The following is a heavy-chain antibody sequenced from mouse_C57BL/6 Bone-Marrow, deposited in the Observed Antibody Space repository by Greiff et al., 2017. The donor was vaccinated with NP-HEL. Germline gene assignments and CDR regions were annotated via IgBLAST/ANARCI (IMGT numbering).Heavy chain of an antibody. J-gene: IGHJ1*03. V-gene: IGHV1-81*01. Sequence: VMLVESGAELARPGASVKLSCKASGYTFTSYGISWVKQRTGQGLEWIGEIYPRSGNTYYNEKFKGKATLTADKSSSTAYMELRSLTSEDSAVYFCARPPLGYFDVWGTGTTVTVSS. CDR2: IYPRSGNT. CDR3: ARPPLGYFDV. CDR1: GYTFTSYG. D-gene: IGHD1-2*01.